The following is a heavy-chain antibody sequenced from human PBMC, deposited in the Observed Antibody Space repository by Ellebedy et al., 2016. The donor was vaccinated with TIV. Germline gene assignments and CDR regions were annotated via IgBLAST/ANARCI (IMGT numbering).Heavy chain of an antibody. V-gene: IGHV4-34*01. J-gene: IGHJ6*02. CDR2: INHSGST. CDR3: AREPPMGSGWLYYYYYGMDV. D-gene: IGHD6-19*01. CDR1: GGSFSGYY. Sequence: MPSETLSLTCAVYGGSFSGYYWSWIRQPPGKGLEWIGEINHSGSTNYNPSLKSRVTISVDTSKNQFSLKLSSVTAADTAVYYCAREPPMGSGWLYYYYYGMDVWGQGTTVTVSS.